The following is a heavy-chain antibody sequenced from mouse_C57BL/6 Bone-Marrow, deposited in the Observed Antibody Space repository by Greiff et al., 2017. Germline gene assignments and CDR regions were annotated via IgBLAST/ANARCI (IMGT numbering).Heavy chain of an antibody. V-gene: IGHV3-2*02. CDR1: GYSITSDYA. CDR3: ATGFAY. J-gene: IGHJ3*01. Sequence: EVQGVESGPGLVKPSQSLSLTCTVTGYSITSDYAWNWIRQFPGNKLEWMGYISYSGSTSYNPSLKSRSSITRDTSKNQFFLQLNSVTTEDTATYYSATGFAYWGQGTLVTVSA. CDR2: ISYSGST.